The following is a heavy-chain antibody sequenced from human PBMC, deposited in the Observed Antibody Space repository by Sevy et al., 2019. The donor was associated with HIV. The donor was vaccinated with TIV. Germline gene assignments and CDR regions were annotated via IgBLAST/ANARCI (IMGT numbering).Heavy chain of an antibody. CDR2: IYYSGST. V-gene: IGHV4-30-4*01. D-gene: IGHD3-22*01. J-gene: IGHJ4*02. CDR3: ARVGSSGYYLDY. CDR1: GGSISSGDYY. Sequence: SETLSLTCTVSGGSISSGDYYWSWIRQPPGKGLEWIGYIYYSGSTYYNPSLKSRVTISVDKSKNQFSLKLSSGTAADTAVYYCARVGSSGYYLDYWGQGTLVTVSS.